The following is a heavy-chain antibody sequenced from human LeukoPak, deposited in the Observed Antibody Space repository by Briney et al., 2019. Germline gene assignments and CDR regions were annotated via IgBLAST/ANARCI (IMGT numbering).Heavy chain of an antibody. J-gene: IGHJ3*02. CDR3: AKEYYYDSSGPYSGDAFDI. D-gene: IGHD3-22*01. CDR1: GFTFSSYG. Sequence: GGSLRLSCAASGFTFSSYGMHWVRQAPGKGLEWVAVISYDGSNKYYADSVKGRFTISRDNSKNTLYLQMNSLRAEDTAVYYCAKEYYYDSSGPYSGDAFDIWGQGTMVTVSS. V-gene: IGHV3-30*18. CDR2: ISYDGSNK.